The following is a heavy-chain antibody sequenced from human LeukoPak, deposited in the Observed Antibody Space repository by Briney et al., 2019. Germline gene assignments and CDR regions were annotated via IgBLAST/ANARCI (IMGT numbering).Heavy chain of an antibody. CDR3: ARGSYYYDSSGYYDAFDI. Sequence: GASVKVSCKASGYSFTGHYMHWVRQAPGQGLEWMGWINPKSGGTNYAQKFQGRVTMTRDTSISTAYMELSSLRSEDTAVYYCARGSYYYDSSGYYDAFDIWGQGTMVTVSS. J-gene: IGHJ3*02. CDR1: GYSFTGHY. V-gene: IGHV1-2*02. D-gene: IGHD3-22*01. CDR2: INPKSGGT.